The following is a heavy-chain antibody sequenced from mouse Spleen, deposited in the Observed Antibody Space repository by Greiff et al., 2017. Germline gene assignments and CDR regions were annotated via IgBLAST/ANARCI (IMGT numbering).Heavy chain of an antibody. V-gene: IGHV1-18*01. Sequence: LKESGPELVKPGASMKISCKASGYSFTGYTMNWVKQSHGKNLEWIGLINPYNGGTSYNQKFKGKATLTVDKSSSTAYMELLSLTSEDSAVYYCARPIYYDYDVGGFAYWGQGTLVTVSA. CDR1: GYSFTGYT. D-gene: IGHD2-4*01. CDR2: INPYNGGT. CDR3: ARPIYYDYDVGGFAY. J-gene: IGHJ3*01.